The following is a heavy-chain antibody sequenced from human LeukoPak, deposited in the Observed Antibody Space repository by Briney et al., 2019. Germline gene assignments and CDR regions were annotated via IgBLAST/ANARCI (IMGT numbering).Heavy chain of an antibody. D-gene: IGHD4-23*01. CDR3: ATVSDNDDYGGNVLDY. CDR2: ISGSGGST. CDR1: GYTFSSYA. V-gene: IGHV3-23*01. Sequence: GGSLRLSCAASGYTFSSYAMSWVRQAPGKGLEWVSAISGSGGSTYYADSVKGRFTISRDNSKNKLYLQMNSLRAEDTAVYYCATVSDNDDYGGNVLDYWGQGTLVTVSS. J-gene: IGHJ4*02.